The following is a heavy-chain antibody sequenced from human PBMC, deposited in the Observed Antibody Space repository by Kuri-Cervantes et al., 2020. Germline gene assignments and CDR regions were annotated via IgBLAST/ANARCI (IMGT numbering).Heavy chain of an antibody. J-gene: IGHJ3*02. D-gene: IGHD5-12*01. Sequence: GESLKISCAASGFTFDDYATHWVRQAPGKGLEWVSSISSSSSYIYYADSVKGRFTISRDNAKNSLYLQMNSLRAEDTAVYYCARDLPQAFMKWLRVSGPDAFDIWGQGTMVTVSS. V-gene: IGHV3-21*01. CDR1: GFTFDDYA. CDR3: ARDLPQAFMKWLRVSGPDAFDI. CDR2: ISSSSSYI.